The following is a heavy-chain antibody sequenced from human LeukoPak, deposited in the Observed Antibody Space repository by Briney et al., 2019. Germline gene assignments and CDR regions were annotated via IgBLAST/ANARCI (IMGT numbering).Heavy chain of an antibody. D-gene: IGHD3-10*01. CDR3: TRVRRGAGDY. CDR1: GFTFGDYA. CDR2: IRSKAYGGTT. Sequence: SGGSLRLSCTASGFTFGDYAMSWVRQAPGKGLEWVGFIRSKAYGGTTEYAASVKDRFTISRDDSKSIAYLQMNSLKTEDTAVYYCTRVRRGAGDYWGQGTLVTVSS. V-gene: IGHV3-49*04. J-gene: IGHJ4*02.